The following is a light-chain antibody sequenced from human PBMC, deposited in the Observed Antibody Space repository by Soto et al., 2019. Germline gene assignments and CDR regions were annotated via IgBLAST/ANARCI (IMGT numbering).Light chain of an antibody. CDR2: KVS. V-gene: IGKV2-30*01. Sequence: VVMTQSPVSLPVTLGQPASISCSSNQSLVYSDGDTYLNWFQQRPGQSPRRLIYKVSNRDAGVPERFRGTGSRADFTLNLSRVEAEDVGVYYWMQGIHWPPTFGQGTKVDI. CDR1: QSLVYSDGDTY. J-gene: IGKJ1*01. CDR3: MQGIHWPPT.